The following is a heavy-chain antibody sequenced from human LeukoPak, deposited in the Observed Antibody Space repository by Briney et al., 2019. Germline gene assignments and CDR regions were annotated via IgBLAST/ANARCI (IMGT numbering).Heavy chain of an antibody. CDR2: INHSGST. V-gene: IGHV4-34*01. Sequence: GSLRLSCAASGFTFSSYSMNWIRQPPGKGLEWIGEINHSGSTNYNPSLKSRVTISVDTSKNQFSLKLRSVTAADTAVYYCASSYTSSWLGERWFDPWGQGTLVTVSS. CDR1: GFTFSSYS. J-gene: IGHJ5*02. CDR3: ASSYTSSWLGERWFDP. D-gene: IGHD6-13*01.